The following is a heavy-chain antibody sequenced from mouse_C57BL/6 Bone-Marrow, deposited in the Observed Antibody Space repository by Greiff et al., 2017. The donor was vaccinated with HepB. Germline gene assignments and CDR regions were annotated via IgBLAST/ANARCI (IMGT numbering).Heavy chain of an antibody. V-gene: IGHV5-2*01. D-gene: IGHD3-3*01. CDR3: ARHEGRTDTPAY. Sequence: DVQLQESGGGLVQPGESLKLSCESYEYEFPSHDMSWVRKTPEKRLELVAAINSDGGSTYYPDTMERRFIISRDNTKKTLYLQMSSLRSEDTALYYCARHEGRTDTPAYWGQGTLVTVSA. J-gene: IGHJ3*01. CDR1: EYEFPSHD. CDR2: INSDGGST.